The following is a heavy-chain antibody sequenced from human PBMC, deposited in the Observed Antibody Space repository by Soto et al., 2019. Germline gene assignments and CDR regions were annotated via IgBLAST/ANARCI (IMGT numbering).Heavy chain of an antibody. CDR1: GGTFSSYA. V-gene: IGHV1-69*01. D-gene: IGHD2-2*01. CDR3: ARYCSSTSCPYYYYYGMDV. J-gene: IGHJ6*02. Sequence: QVQLVQSGAEVKKPGSSVKVSCKASGGTFSSYAISWVRQAPGQGLEWMGGIIPIFGTANYAQKFQGRVTITADESTSTAYVELSSMRSEDTAVYYCARYCSSTSCPYYYYYGMDVWGQGTTVTVSS. CDR2: IIPIFGTA.